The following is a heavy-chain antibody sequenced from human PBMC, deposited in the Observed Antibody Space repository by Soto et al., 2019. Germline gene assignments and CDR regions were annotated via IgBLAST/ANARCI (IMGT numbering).Heavy chain of an antibody. V-gene: IGHV3-30-3*01. CDR1: GFTLSSYA. Sequence: GGSLRLSCAASGFTLSSYAMHWVRQAPGKGLEWVAVISYDGGNKYYADSVKGRFTISRDNSKNTLYLQMNSLRAEDTAVYYCARGSSGWYKDAFDIWGQGTMVTVSS. CDR3: ARGSSGWYKDAFDI. CDR2: ISYDGGNK. J-gene: IGHJ3*02. D-gene: IGHD6-19*01.